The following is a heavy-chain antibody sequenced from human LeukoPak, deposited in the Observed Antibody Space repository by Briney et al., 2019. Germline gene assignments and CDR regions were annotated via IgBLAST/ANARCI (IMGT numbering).Heavy chain of an antibody. Sequence: SQTLSLTCTVSGGSISSGDYYWSWIRQPPGKGLEWIGYIYYSGSTYYNPSLKSRVTISVDTSKNQFSLKLSSVTAADAAVYYCTRDYGDYEPHGAFDIWGQGTMVTVSS. CDR2: IYYSGST. V-gene: IGHV4-30-4*01. D-gene: IGHD4-17*01. CDR1: GGSISSGDYY. CDR3: TRDYGDYEPHGAFDI. J-gene: IGHJ3*02.